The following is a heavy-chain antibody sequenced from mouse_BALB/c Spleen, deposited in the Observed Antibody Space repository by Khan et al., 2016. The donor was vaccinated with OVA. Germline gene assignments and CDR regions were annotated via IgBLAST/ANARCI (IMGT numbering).Heavy chain of an antibody. Sequence: QIQLVQSGAELAKPGASVKMSCKASGYTFINYWILWVKQRPGQGLEWIGYINPSTGYTEYNQNFKDKATLTADNSSSTAYMQLSSLTSEDSAVYYCARRGLRWDFDDWGEGTTLTVSS. CDR2: INPSTGYT. D-gene: IGHD1-1*01. V-gene: IGHV1-7*01. CDR3: ARRGLRWDFDD. J-gene: IGHJ2*01. CDR1: GYTFINYW.